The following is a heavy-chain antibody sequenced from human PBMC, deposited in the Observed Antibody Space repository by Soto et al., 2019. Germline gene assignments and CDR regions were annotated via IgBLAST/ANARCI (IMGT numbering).Heavy chain of an antibody. V-gene: IGHV4-31*03. D-gene: IGHD2-21*02. Sequence: QVQLQESGPGLAKPSQTLSLTCTVSGGSISSGGYYWSWIRQHPGKGLEWIGYIYYSGSTYYNPSLKSRITISVDTSKNQFSLKRSSVTAADTAVYYCARSSPVVTAPWGQGTLVTVSS. CDR1: GGSISSGGYY. CDR2: IYYSGST. J-gene: IGHJ5*02. CDR3: ARSSPVVTAP.